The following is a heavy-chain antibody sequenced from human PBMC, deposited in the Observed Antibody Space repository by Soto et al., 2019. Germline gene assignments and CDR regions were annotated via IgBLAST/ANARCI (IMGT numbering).Heavy chain of an antibody. CDR1: GGSISSGGYY. D-gene: IGHD6-19*01. V-gene: IGHV4-31*03. J-gene: IGHJ4*02. CDR2: IYDNDST. CDR3: ARHHMAATDMYSDY. Sequence: QVQLQESRPGLVKPSQTLSLTCTVSGGSISSGGYYWSWIRQHPGKGLEWIGYIYDNDSTYYNPSLKSRVTMSVDMSRNQFSLKLSSVTAADTAVYYCARHHMAATDMYSDYWGQGTLVNVSS.